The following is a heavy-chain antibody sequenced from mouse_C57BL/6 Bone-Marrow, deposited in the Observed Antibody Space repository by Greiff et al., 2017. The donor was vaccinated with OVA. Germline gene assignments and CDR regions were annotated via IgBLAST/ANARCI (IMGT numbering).Heavy chain of an antibody. J-gene: IGHJ4*01. CDR1: GYTFTSYW. V-gene: IGHV1-52*01. CDR2: IDPSDSET. D-gene: IGHD1-1*01. Sequence: QVQLQQPGAELVRPGSSVKLSCKASGYTFTSYWMHWVKQRPIQGLEWIGNIDPSDSETHYNQKFKDKATLTVDKSSITAYMQLSSLTSEDSAVYYCARRGYYYGSGAMDYWGQGTSVTVSS. CDR3: ARRGYYYGSGAMDY.